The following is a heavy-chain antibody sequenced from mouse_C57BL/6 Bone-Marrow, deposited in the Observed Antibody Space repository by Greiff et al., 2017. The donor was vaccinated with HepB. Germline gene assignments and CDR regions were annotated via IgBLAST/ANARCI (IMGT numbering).Heavy chain of an antibody. CDR1: GFTFSSYA. Sequence: EVMLVESGGGLVKPGGSLKLSCAASGFTFSSYAMSWVRQTPEKRLEWVATISDGGSYTYYPDNVKGRFTISRDNAKNNLYLQMSHLKSEDTAMYYCARVETGTGFAYWGQGTLVTVSA. CDR2: ISDGGSYT. CDR3: ARVETGTGFAY. D-gene: IGHD4-1*01. J-gene: IGHJ3*01. V-gene: IGHV5-4*03.